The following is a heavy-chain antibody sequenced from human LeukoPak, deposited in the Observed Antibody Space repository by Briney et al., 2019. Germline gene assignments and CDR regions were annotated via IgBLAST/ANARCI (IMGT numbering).Heavy chain of an antibody. Sequence: GGSLRLSCAASGFTFSSYAMNWVRQAPGKGLEWVSSISSGSSYIYYADSVKGRFTISRDNAKNSLYLQMNSLRAEDTAVYYCARGIVAAGNIDFWGQGTLVTVSS. CDR1: GFTFSSYA. CDR3: ARGIVAAGNIDF. CDR2: ISSGSSYI. V-gene: IGHV3-21*01. J-gene: IGHJ4*02. D-gene: IGHD6-13*01.